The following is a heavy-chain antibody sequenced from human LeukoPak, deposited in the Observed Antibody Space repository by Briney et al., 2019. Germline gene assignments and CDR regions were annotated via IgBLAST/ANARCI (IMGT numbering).Heavy chain of an antibody. J-gene: IGHJ4*02. V-gene: IGHV1-18*01. CDR1: GYTFTTYG. CDR3: ARDLETSSGWSNGLVGF. D-gene: IGHD6-19*01. Sequence: ASVKVSCKASGYTFTTYGITWVRQAPGQGLEWMGWISGYNGNTYYAQKLQGRVTMTTDTSTSTAYMELRSLRSDDTGVYYCARDLETSSGWSNGLVGFWGQGTLVTVSS. CDR2: ISGYNGNT.